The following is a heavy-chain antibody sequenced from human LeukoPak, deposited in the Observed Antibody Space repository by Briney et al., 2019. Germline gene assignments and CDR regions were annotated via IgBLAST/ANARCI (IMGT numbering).Heavy chain of an antibody. J-gene: IGHJ2*01. V-gene: IGHV3-33*01. CDR1: GFTFSSYG. CDR2: IWYDGSNK. D-gene: IGHD2/OR15-2a*01. Sequence: GRSLRLSCAASGFTFSSYGMHWVRQAPGKGLEWVAVIWYDGSNKYYPDSVQGRSTISRDNSKNTLYLQVNSLRAEDTAVYYCARDRSMSGWYIDLWGRGTLVTVSS. CDR3: ARDRSMSGWYIDL.